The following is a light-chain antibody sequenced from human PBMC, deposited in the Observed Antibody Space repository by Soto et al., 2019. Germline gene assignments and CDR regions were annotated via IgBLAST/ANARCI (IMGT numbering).Light chain of an antibody. J-gene: IGKJ4*01. Sequence: EIVMTPSPVTLSVSPGERATLSCRASQSVSSNLAWYQQKPGQTPKLLIYVASTRATGIPARFSGSGSGTEFTLTISSLQSEDFAVYYCQQYNASPLTFGVGTKVEFK. CDR2: VAS. CDR1: QSVSSN. V-gene: IGKV3-15*01. CDR3: QQYNASPLT.